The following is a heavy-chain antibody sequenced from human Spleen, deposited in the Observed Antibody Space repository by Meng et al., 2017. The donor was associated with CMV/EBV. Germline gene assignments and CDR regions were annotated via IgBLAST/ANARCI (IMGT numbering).Heavy chain of an antibody. CDR2: INVRSRNT. J-gene: IGHJ4*02. D-gene: IGHD4-17*01. CDR1: GYTFTSYG. CDR3: AREGEDYGDYGH. V-gene: IGHV1-18*01. Sequence: ASVKVSCKASGYTFTSYGISWVRQAPGQGLEWMGWINVRSRNTNYAQSLQGRVTVTTDTSTSTVYMELRRLTAEDSAVYYCAREGEDYGDYGHWGQGTVVTVSS.